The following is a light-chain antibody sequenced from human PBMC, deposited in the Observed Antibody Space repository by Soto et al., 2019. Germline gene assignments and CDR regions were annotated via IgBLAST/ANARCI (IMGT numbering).Light chain of an antibody. J-gene: IGKJ2*01. CDR2: KAS. Sequence: DIQMTQSPSTLSASVGDRVTITCRASQSISSWLAWYQQKPGKAPKLLIYKASSLERGVPSRFSGSGSGPEFTLTISSLQTDDFATYYCRQYNSYYTFGQGTKLEIK. CDR1: QSISSW. V-gene: IGKV1-5*03. CDR3: RQYNSYYT.